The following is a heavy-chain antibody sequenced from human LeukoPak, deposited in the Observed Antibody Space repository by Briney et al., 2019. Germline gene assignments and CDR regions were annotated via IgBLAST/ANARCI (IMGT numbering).Heavy chain of an antibody. CDR3: AKDPWHGSGGYYIY. CDR2: ISYDGSNK. CDR1: GFTFSSYG. D-gene: IGHD3-10*01. J-gene: IGHJ4*02. Sequence: QTGGSLRLSCAASGFTFSSYGMHWVRQAPGKGLEWVAVISYDGSNKYYADSVKGRFTISRDNSKNTLYLQMNSLRAEDTAVYYCAKDPWHGSGGYYIYWGQGTLVTVSS. V-gene: IGHV3-30*18.